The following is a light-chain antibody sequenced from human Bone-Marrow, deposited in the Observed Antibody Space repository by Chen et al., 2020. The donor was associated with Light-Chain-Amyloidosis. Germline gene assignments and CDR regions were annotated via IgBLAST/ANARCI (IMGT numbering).Light chain of an antibody. Sequence: SYELTQPPSVSVAPGQTARITSSGDELPTKYAYLYQQKPGQAPVLVIHRDTERPSGISERFSCSISGTTATLTISGGQAEDEADYHCQAADSSGTYEVIFGGGTKLTVL. CDR1: ELPTKY. V-gene: IGLV3-25*03. J-gene: IGLJ2*01. CDR3: QAADSSGTYEVI. CDR2: RDT.